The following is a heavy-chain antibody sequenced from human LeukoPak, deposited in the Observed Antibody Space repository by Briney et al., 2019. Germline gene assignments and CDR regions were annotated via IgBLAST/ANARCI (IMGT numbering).Heavy chain of an antibody. J-gene: IGHJ3*02. V-gene: IGHV3-48*01. CDR2: ISSSSNTI. D-gene: IGHD6-13*01. CDR3: AKDGGSSWYGAFDI. CDR1: GFTFSSSS. Sequence: GGSLRLSCAASGFTFSSSSMNWVRQAPGKGLKWISYISSSSNTIYYADSVKGRFTISRDNAKNSVYLQMNSLRAEDTAVYYCAKDGGSSWYGAFDIWGQGTMVTVSS.